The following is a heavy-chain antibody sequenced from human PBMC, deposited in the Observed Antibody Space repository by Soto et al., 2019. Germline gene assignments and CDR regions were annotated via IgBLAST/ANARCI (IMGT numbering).Heavy chain of an antibody. Sequence: PSETLSLTCTVSGGSISSYYWSWIRQPPGKGLEWIGYIYYSGSTNYNPSLKSRVTISVDTSKNQFSLKLSSVTAADTAVYYCARLIGTNIAEDGWFYWGQGTLVTVSS. J-gene: IGHJ4*02. V-gene: IGHV4-59*08. CDR1: GGSISSYY. D-gene: IGHD6-13*01. CDR2: IYYSGST. CDR3: ARLIGTNIAEDGWFY.